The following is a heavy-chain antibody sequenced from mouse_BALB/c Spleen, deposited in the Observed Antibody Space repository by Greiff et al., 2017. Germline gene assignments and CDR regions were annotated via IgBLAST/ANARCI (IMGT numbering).Heavy chain of an antibody. CDR2: IWAGGST. Sequence: VKLMESGPGLVAPSQSLSITCTVSGFSLTSYGVHWVRQPPGKGLEWLGVIWAGGSTNYNSALMSRLSISKDNSKSQVFLKMKSLQTDDTAMYYCAREPYGNYVDYFDYWGQGTTLTVSS. CDR3: AREPYGNYVDYFDY. CDR1: GFSLTSYG. V-gene: IGHV2-9*02. J-gene: IGHJ2*01. D-gene: IGHD2-1*01.